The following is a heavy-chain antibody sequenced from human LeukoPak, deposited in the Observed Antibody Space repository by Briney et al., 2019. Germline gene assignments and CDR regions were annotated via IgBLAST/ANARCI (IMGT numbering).Heavy chain of an antibody. J-gene: IGHJ4*02. Sequence: GGSLRLSCAASGFTFSDYYMSWIRQAPGKGREWVSYISSSGSTIYYADSVKGRFTISRDNAKNSLYLQMNSLRAEDTAVYYCARDAYYYDSSGYYPYWGQGTLVTVSS. V-gene: IGHV3-11*01. CDR3: ARDAYYYDSSGYYPY. CDR1: GFTFSDYY. CDR2: ISSSGSTI. D-gene: IGHD3-22*01.